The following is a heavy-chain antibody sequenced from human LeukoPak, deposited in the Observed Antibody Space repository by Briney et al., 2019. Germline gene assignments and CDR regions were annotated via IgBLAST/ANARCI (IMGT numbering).Heavy chain of an antibody. Sequence: PGGSLRLSCAASGFTFSSYEMNWVRQAPGKGLEWVSYISSSGSTIYYADSVKGRFTVSRDNSKNMVYLQINSLTAEDTAIYYCGRDSRWAQPDYWGQGTLVTVSS. J-gene: IGHJ4*02. CDR2: ISSSGSTI. CDR1: GFTFSSYE. V-gene: IGHV3-48*03. CDR3: GRDSRWAQPDY. D-gene: IGHD5-24*01.